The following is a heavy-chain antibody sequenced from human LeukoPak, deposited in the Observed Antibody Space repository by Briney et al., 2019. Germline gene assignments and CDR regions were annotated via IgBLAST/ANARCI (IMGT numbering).Heavy chain of an antibody. CDR2: INWNGGRT. V-gene: IGHV3-20*04. CDR1: GLTFDDYG. Sequence: PGGSLRLSCAASGLTFDDYGMSWVRQAPGKGLEWVSDINWNGGRTGYADSVKGRFTISRDNAKNSLYLQMNSLRAEDTALYYCARVKLTGTKDWFDPWGQGTLVTVSS. J-gene: IGHJ5*02. CDR3: ARVKLTGTKDWFDP. D-gene: IGHD1-1*01.